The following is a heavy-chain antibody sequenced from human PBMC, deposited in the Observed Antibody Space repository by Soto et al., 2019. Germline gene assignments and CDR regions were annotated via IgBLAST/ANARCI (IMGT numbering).Heavy chain of an antibody. D-gene: IGHD4-17*01. J-gene: IGHJ4*02. CDR2: IIPIFGTA. V-gene: IGHV1-69*01. CDR3: ARRERTHYGDYLFDY. CDR1: GGTFSSYA. Sequence: QVQLVQSGAEVKKPGSSVKVSCKASGGTFSSYAISWVRQASGQGLEWMGGIIPIFGTANYAQKFQGRVTITADESTSTAYMELSSLRSEDTAVYYCARRERTHYGDYLFDYWGQGTLVTVSS.